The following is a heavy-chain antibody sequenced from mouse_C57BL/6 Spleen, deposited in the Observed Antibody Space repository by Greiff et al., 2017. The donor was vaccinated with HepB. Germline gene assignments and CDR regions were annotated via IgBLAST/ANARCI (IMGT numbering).Heavy chain of an antibody. Sequence: VKLQESGAELVKPGASVKMSCKASGYTFTSYWITWVKQRPGQGLEWIGDIYPGSGSTNYNEKFKSKATLTVDTSSSTAYMQLSSLTSEDSAVYYCARDGSSYGYAMDYWGQGTSVTVSS. CDR2: IYPGSGST. V-gene: IGHV1-55*01. D-gene: IGHD1-1*01. CDR3: ARDGSSYGYAMDY. CDR1: GYTFTSYW. J-gene: IGHJ4*01.